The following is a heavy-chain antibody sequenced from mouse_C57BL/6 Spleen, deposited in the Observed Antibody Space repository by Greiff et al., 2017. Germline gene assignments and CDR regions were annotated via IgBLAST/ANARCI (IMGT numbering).Heavy chain of an antibody. D-gene: IGHD4-1*01. CDR1: GYTFTSYW. CDR3: ARGGLGRDWFAY. CDR2: IYPGSGST. Sequence: QVQLQQPGAELVKPGASVKMSCKASGYTFTSYWITWVKQRPGQGLEWIGDIYPGSGSTNYNEKFKSKATLTVATSSSTAYMQLSSLTSEDSAVYYCARGGLGRDWFAYWGQGTLVTVSA. V-gene: IGHV1-55*01. J-gene: IGHJ3*01.